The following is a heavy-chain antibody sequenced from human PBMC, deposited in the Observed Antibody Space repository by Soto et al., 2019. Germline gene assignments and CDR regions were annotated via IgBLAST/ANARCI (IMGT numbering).Heavy chain of an antibody. CDR3: TRGPGSGYYRFSYSYGMDV. J-gene: IGHJ6*02. D-gene: IGHD3-3*01. CDR1: GYTFTSYG. CDR2: ISAYNGNT. Sequence: QVQLVQSGAEVKKPGASVKVSCKASGYTFTSYGISWVRQAPGQGLEWMGWISAYNGNTNYAQKLQGRVTMTTDTSTSTDYVELRIMRSDATAVYCGTRGPGSGYYRFSYSYGMDVWGQGTTVTVSS. V-gene: IGHV1-18*04.